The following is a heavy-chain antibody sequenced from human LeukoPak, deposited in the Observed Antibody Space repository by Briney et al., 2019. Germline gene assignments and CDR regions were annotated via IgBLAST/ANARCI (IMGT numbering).Heavy chain of an antibody. CDR3: ARGNGVWDAFDI. J-gene: IGHJ3*02. CDR2: INHSGST. Sequence: PSETLSLTCAVYGGSFSGYYWSWIRQPPGKGLEWIGEINHSGSTNYNPSLKSRVTISVDTSKNQFSLKLSSVTAADTAVYYCARGNGVWDAFDIWGQGTMVTVSS. V-gene: IGHV4-34*01. CDR1: GGSFSGYY. D-gene: IGHD2-8*01.